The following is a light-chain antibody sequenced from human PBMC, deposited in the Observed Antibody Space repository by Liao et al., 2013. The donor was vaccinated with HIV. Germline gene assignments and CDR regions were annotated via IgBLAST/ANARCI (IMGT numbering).Light chain of an antibody. CDR1: NLGERF. CDR2: QDT. J-gene: IGLJ3*02. CDR3: QAWDSGTVV. V-gene: IGLV3-1*01. Sequence: SHELTQPPAVSVPPGQTATITCSGENLGERFASWYQQKPGQSPVLVIYQDTKRPSGIPERFSGSNSGNTATLTISVTQAMDEADYYCQAWDSGTVVFGGGTKLTVL.